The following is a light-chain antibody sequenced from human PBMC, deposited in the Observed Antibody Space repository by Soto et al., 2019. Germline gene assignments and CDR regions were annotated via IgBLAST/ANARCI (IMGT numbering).Light chain of an antibody. V-gene: IGKV1-17*01. CDR3: KKYNSYWWT. CDR1: QAIRND. CDR2: DAS. Sequence: DIQMPQSQSSLSASVGDRVTITCRASQAIRNDLAWYQQKPGKATKLLIYDASSLESGVPSRFSGRGSGTEGTLTISSLQPDEVATYYGKKYNSYWWTVGQGNKV. J-gene: IGKJ1*01.